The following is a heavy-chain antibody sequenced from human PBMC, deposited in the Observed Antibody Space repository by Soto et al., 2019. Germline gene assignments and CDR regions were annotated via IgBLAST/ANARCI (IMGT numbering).Heavy chain of an antibody. CDR2: INHNGST. CDR3: ARGRGNWYYAY. J-gene: IGHJ4*02. D-gene: IGHD1-7*01. Sequence: QVQLQQWGAGLLKPSETLSLTCAVYGESFSGYYWSWIRQPPGKGLEWIGQINHNGSTNYTPSLKRRATISVDTSKNQFSLKVISVTAADTAVYYCARGRGNWYYAYWGQGTLVTVSA. CDR1: GESFSGYY. V-gene: IGHV4-34*01.